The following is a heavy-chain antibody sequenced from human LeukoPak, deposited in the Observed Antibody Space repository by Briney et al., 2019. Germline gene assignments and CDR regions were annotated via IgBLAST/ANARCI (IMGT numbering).Heavy chain of an antibody. D-gene: IGHD5-18*01. V-gene: IGHV3-21*01. CDR2: ISSSSSYI. CDR1: GFTFSSYS. J-gene: IGHJ3*02. CDR3: ARSYTAMAHDAFDI. Sequence: GGSLRLSCAASGFTFSSYSMNWVRQAPGKGLEWVSSISSSSSYIYYADSVKGRFTISRDNAKNSLYLQMNSLRAEDTAVYHCARSYTAMAHDAFDIWGQGTMVTVSS.